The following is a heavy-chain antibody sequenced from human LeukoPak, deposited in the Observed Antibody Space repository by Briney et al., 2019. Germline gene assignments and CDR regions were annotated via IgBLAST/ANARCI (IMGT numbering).Heavy chain of an antibody. CDR2: ISSSSSFI. CDR1: GFTFSSYS. Sequence: GGSLRLSCVASGFTFSSYSMNWVRQAPGRGLEWVSSISSSSSFIYYADSVKGRFTISRDNAKNSLYLQMNSLRAEDTAVYYCARDHMVRGEIDYWGQGTLVTVSS. J-gene: IGHJ4*02. CDR3: ARDHMVRGEIDY. V-gene: IGHV3-21*01. D-gene: IGHD3-10*01.